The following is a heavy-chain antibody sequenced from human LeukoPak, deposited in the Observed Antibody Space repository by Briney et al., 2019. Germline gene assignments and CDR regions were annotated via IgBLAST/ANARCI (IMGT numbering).Heavy chain of an antibody. CDR3: ARGLGEYFQH. V-gene: IGHV1-69*05. CDR2: ITPIFGTT. CDR1: GGTFSIYA. Sequence: SVKVSCKTSGGTFSIYAISWVRQAPGQGLEWMGGITPIFGTTNYAQKFQGRVTITTDESTGTAYMELSSLRSEDTAVYYCARGLGEYFQHWGQGTLVTVSS. D-gene: IGHD6-6*01. J-gene: IGHJ1*01.